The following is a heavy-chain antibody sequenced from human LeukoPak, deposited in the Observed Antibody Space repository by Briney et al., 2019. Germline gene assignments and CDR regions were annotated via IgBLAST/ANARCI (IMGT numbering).Heavy chain of an antibody. CDR3: ARGRPSLYYYDSSDYYSDY. Sequence: ASVKVSCKASGYTFTSYDINWVRQATGQGLEWMGWMNPNGGNTGYAQKFQGRVTMTRNTSISTAYMELSSLRSEDTAVYYCARGRPSLYYYDSSDYYSDYWGQGTLVTVSS. J-gene: IGHJ4*02. CDR2: MNPNGGNT. D-gene: IGHD3-22*01. V-gene: IGHV1-8*01. CDR1: GYTFTSYD.